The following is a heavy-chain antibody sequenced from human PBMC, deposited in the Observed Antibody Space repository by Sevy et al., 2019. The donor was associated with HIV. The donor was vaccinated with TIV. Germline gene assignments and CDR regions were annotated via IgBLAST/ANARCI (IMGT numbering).Heavy chain of an antibody. V-gene: IGHV3-23*01. Sequence: GGSLRLSCAASGLTFSTYAMNWVRQAPGKGLEWVSGLRGSGDSTYYADSVKGRFTVSRDISKTTPYLQMTSLRAEETALYTGAKGTDDFWSGYYTGWFDPWGQGTLVTVSS. J-gene: IGHJ5*02. CDR3: AKGTDDFWSGYYTGWFDP. D-gene: IGHD3-3*01. CDR1: GLTFSTYA. CDR2: LRGSGDST.